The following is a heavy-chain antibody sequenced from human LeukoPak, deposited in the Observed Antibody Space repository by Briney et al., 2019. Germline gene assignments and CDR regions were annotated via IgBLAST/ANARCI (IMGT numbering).Heavy chain of an antibody. CDR3: AKDLVGSYTYYGSGSVIDY. V-gene: IGHV3-23*01. D-gene: IGHD3-10*01. J-gene: IGHJ4*02. CDR2: ISGSGGST. CDR1: GFTFSSYA. Sequence: GGSLRLSCAASGFTFSSYAMSWVRQAPGKGLEWVSAISGSGGSTYYADSVKGRFTISRDNSKNTLYLQMNSLRAEDTAVCYCAKDLVGSYTYYGSGSVIDYWGQGTLVTVSS.